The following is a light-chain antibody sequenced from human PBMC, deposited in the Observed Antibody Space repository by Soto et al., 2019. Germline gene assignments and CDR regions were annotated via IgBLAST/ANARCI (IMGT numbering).Light chain of an antibody. Sequence: QSVLAQPASVSGSPGQSITIPCTGTTSDIGAYDYVSWYQQHPGKVPKLIIFEVTKRPSGFSSRFSGSKSGNTASLTISGLQAEDEADYYCQQYDNYKPLTFGGGTK. V-gene: IGLV2-14*01. CDR1: TSDIGAYDY. CDR2: EVT. J-gene: IGLJ2*01. CDR3: QQYDNYKPLT.